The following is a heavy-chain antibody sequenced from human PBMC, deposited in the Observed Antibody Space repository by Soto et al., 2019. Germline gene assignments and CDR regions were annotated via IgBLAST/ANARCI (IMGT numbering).Heavy chain of an antibody. Sequence: QVHLQESGPGLVKPSGTLSLTCAVSGGSITTNWWSWVRQPPGKGLEWIGEIYHSGTTNYNPSLRGRVTISVDKSNNQFSLNLNSATAADSAIYYCARHIAVPRTRGVEYWGQGNLVTVSS. V-gene: IGHV4-4*02. CDR2: IYHSGTT. CDR3: ARHIAVPRTRGVEY. CDR1: GGSITTNW. D-gene: IGHD6-19*01. J-gene: IGHJ4*02.